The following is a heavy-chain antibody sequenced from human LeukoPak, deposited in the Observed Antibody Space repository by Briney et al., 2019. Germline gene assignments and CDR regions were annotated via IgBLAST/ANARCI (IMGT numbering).Heavy chain of an antibody. CDR3: ARGQGIAAAPSLFDY. Sequence: PSETLSLTCAVSGGSISSSNWWSWVRQPPGKGLEWIGEIYHSGSTNYNPSLKSRVTMSVDTSKNQFSLKLSSVTAADTAVYYCARGQGIAAAPSLFDYWGQGTLVTVSS. J-gene: IGHJ4*02. V-gene: IGHV4-4*02. D-gene: IGHD6-13*01. CDR2: IYHSGST. CDR1: GGSISSSNW.